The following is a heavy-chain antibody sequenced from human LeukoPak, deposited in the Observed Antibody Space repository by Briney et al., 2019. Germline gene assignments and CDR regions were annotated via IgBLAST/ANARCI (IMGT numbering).Heavy chain of an antibody. CDR3: AKDPGVVPAHYFDY. CDR2: TGSTGVST. Sequence: GGSLRLSCAVSGFTFSDYYMSWIRQAPGKGLEWVSGTGSTGVSTFYADSVKGRFTVSRDNSKSTLSLQMSSLRAEDTAVYYCAKDPGVVPAHYFDYWGQGTLVTVSS. D-gene: IGHD2-2*01. J-gene: IGHJ4*02. CDR1: GFTFSDYY. V-gene: IGHV3-23*01.